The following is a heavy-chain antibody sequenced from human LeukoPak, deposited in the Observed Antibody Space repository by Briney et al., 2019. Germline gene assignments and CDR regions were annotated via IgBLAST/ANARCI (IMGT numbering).Heavy chain of an antibody. CDR1: GGTFSSYG. Sequence: VASVKVSCKASGGTFSSYGISWVRQAPGQGLEWMGIINPSGGSIRYAQKFQGRVTMTRDTSTSTVYMELSSLRSEDTAVYYCARGRNYYDSSGYYYEGDAFDIWGQGTMVTVSS. CDR2: INPSGGSI. J-gene: IGHJ3*02. V-gene: IGHV1-46*01. CDR3: ARGRNYYDSSGYYYEGDAFDI. D-gene: IGHD3-22*01.